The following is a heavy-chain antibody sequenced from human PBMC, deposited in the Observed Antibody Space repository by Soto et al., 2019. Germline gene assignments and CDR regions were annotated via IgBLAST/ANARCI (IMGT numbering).Heavy chain of an antibody. CDR3: ANRAVPAAVYYFDY. Sequence: PGGSLRISCAASGFTFSSYAMSWVRQAPGKGLEWVSSISGSGDSIYYADSVKGRFTISRDNSKNTLYLQMNSLRVEDTAVYYCANRAVPAAVYYFDYWGQGTPVTVSS. V-gene: IGHV3-23*01. D-gene: IGHD2-2*01. J-gene: IGHJ4*02. CDR1: GFTFSSYA. CDR2: ISGSGDSI.